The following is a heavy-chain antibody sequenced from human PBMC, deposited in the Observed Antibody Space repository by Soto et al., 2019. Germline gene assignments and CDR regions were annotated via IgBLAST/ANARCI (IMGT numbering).Heavy chain of an antibody. V-gene: IGHV3-23*01. CDR3: ARRLPHDYGFDY. CDR2: ISGRGGST. D-gene: IGHD4-17*01. Sequence: EVQLLESGGGLVQPGGSLRLSCAASGFTLGNYAMSWVRQAPRKGLEWVSAISGRGGSTFYADSVKGRFTISRDNSKNTLYLQLNSLRAEDTAIYYCARRLPHDYGFDYWGHGTLVTVSS. CDR1: GFTLGNYA. J-gene: IGHJ4*01.